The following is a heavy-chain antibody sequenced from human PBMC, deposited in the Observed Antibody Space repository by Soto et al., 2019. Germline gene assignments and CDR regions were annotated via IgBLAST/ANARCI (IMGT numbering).Heavy chain of an antibody. CDR1: GFTFNTYG. Sequence: QVQLVDSGGGVVQPGRFLRLSCAASGFTFNTYGMHWVRHAPGKGLEWVAVIWYDGSDKYYADSVKGRFTISRDNSKNTLYLQMNSLRAEETAVYYCARGSEYSGYESFYGMDAWGQGTTVTVSS. CDR3: ARGSEYSGYESFYGMDA. V-gene: IGHV3-33*01. D-gene: IGHD5-12*01. J-gene: IGHJ6*02. CDR2: IWYDGSDK.